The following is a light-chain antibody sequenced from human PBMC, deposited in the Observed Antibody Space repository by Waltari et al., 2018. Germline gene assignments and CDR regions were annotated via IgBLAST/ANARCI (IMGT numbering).Light chain of an antibody. Sequence: DIVMTQSPDSLAVSLGGGATINCNSRQSVLYSSNNKNYLAWYQQKPGQPPKLLIYWASTRESGVPDRFSGSGSGTDFTLTISSLQAEDVAVYYCQQYYSTPLTFGGGTKVEIK. CDR1: QSVLYSSNNKNY. V-gene: IGKV4-1*01. CDR3: QQYYSTPLT. J-gene: IGKJ4*01. CDR2: WAS.